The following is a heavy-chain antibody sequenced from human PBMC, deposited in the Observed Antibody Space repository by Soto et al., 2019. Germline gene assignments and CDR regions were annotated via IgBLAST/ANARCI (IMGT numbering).Heavy chain of an antibody. CDR1: GFPFGRNW. CDR3: ARFGTYYETSGFLY. Sequence: PRGSLRLSCADSGFPFGRNWMHWVRQATGKGLDRVSRINPDGATKTYSDSMRGRFVISRDNARNTMYLDMNSLSAEETAFYYCARFGTYYETSGFLYGRQGTVVTVPS. V-gene: IGHV3-74*01. CDR2: INPDGATK. D-gene: IGHD3-22*01. J-gene: IGHJ4*02.